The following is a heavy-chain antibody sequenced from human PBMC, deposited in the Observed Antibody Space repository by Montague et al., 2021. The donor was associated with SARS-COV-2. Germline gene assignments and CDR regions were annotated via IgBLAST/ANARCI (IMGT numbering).Heavy chain of an antibody. CDR3: ASYQNYYYYYGMDV. CDR2: ISSSSSYI. Sequence: SLRLSCAASGFTFSSYSMNWVRQAPGKGLEWVSSISSSSSYIYYADSVKGRFTISRDNAKNSLYLQMNSLRAEDTAVYYCASYQNYYYYYGMDVWGRGTTVTVSS. CDR1: GFTFSSYS. V-gene: IGHV3-21*01. D-gene: IGHD2-2*01. J-gene: IGHJ6*02.